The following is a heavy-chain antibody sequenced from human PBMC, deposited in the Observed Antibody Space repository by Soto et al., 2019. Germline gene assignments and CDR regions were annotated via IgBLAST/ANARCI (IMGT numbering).Heavy chain of an antibody. CDR1: GYSFTSYW. CDR3: ARGRGDFWSGYYGNYYNHDMDV. Sequence: GESLKISCKGSGYSFTSYWIGWVRQMPGKGLEWMGIIYPGDSDTRYSPSFQGQVTISADKSISTAYLQWSSLKASDTAMYYCARGRGDFWSGYYGNYYNHDMDVWGQGTTVTVSS. D-gene: IGHD3-3*01. V-gene: IGHV5-51*01. J-gene: IGHJ6*02. CDR2: IYPGDSDT.